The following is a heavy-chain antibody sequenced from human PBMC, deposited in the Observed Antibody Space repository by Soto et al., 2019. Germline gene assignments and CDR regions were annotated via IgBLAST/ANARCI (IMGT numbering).Heavy chain of an antibody. CDR3: AREEWAQNYFDY. J-gene: IGHJ4*02. CDR1: GFTFSNYA. V-gene: IGHV3-30-3*01. CDR2: ISYDGSNK. Sequence: GGSLRLSCAASGFTFSNYAMHWVRQAPGKGLEWVAVISYDGSNKYYADSVKGRFTISRDNSKNTLYLQMNSLRPEDTAVYYCAREEWAQNYFDYWGQGTLVTVSS. D-gene: IGHD3-3*01.